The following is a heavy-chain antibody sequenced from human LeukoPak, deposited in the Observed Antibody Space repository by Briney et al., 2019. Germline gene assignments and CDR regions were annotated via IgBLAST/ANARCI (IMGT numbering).Heavy chain of an antibody. V-gene: IGHV4-30-4*01. CDR2: ISYNGRT. CDR3: ARDRDILTTIGNAFDI. J-gene: IGHJ3*02. CDR1: GGSISSGDHY. D-gene: IGHD5-12*01. Sequence: NPSQTLSLTCTVSGGSISSGDHYWTWIRQPPGKGLEWIGYISYNGRTYYNPSLKGRGTISVDTSRNQFSLRLSSVTAADTAVYYCARDRDILTTIGNAFDIWGQGTLVTVSS.